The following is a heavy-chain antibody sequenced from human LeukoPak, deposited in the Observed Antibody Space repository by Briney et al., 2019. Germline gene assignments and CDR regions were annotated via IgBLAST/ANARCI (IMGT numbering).Heavy chain of an antibody. CDR2: INPNSGGT. V-gene: IGHV1-2*02. D-gene: IGHD1-26*01. J-gene: IGHJ4*02. CDR3: AREYSGSYWIDY. Sequence: GASVKVSCKASGYTFTSYGISWVRQAPGQGLEWMGWINPNSGGTNYAQKFQGRVTMTRDTSISTAYMELSRLRSDDTAVYYCAREYSGSYWIDYWGQGTLVTVSS. CDR1: GYTFTSYG.